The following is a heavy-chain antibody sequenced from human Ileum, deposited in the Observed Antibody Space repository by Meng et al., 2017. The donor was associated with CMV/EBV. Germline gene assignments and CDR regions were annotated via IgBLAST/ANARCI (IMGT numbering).Heavy chain of an antibody. CDR1: GGSFSGYY. D-gene: IGHD5-18*01. CDR2: INHSGST. V-gene: IGHV4-34*01. Sequence: SETLSLTCAVYGGSFSGYYWSWIRQPPGKGLGWIGEINHSGSTNSNPSLNSRVTISVDTSKNQFSLKLSSVTAADTAVYYCARGKVRSGYSYGHYYYYGMDVWGQGTTVTSP. CDR3: ARGKVRSGYSYGHYYYYGMDV. J-gene: IGHJ6*02.